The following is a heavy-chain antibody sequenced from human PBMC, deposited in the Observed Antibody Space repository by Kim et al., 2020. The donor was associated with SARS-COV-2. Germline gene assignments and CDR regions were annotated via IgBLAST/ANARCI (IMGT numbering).Heavy chain of an antibody. J-gene: IGHJ6*02. CDR3: ARGVSGRITMVRGAPAYYYGMDV. Sequence: GGSLRLSCAASGFTFSSYDMYWVRQATGKGLEWVSAIGTAGDPYYPGSVKGRFTISRENAKNSLYLQMNSLRAGDTAVYYCARGVSGRITMVRGAPAYYYGMDVWGQGTTVTVSS. D-gene: IGHD3-10*01. CDR2: IGTAGDP. V-gene: IGHV3-13*05. CDR1: GFTFSSYD.